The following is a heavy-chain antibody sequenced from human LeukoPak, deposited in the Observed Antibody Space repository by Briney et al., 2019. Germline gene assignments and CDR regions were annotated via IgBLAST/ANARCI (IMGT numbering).Heavy chain of an antibody. CDR2: IRSKANSYAT. V-gene: IGHV3-73*01. CDR3: TSAASSSWYSFDY. D-gene: IGHD6-13*01. CDR1: GFTFSGSA. Sequence: PGGSLRLSCAASGFTFSGSAMHWVRQASGKGLEWVGRIRSKANSYATAYAASVKGRFTISRDDSKNTAYLQMNGLKTEDTAVYYCTSAASSSWYSFDYWGQGTLVTVSS. J-gene: IGHJ4*02.